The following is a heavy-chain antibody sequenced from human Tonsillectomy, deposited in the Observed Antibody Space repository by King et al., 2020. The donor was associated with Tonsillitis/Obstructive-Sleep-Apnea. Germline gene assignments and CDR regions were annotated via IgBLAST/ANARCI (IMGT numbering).Heavy chain of an antibody. CDR2: IYPGDSDT. CDR3: ARPPGDCRGGNCYTAY. V-gene: IGHV5-51*01. J-gene: IGHJ1*01. CDR1: GYGFPSYW. Sequence: FQLVQSGAEVKKPGESLRISCKGFGYGFPSYWIAWVRQMPGRGLEWMGIIYPGDSDTRYSPSFQGQVTISADKSIRTAYLQWNNLKTSDTAIYYCARPPGDCRGGNCYTAYWSQGTLVTVS. D-gene: IGHD2-15*01.